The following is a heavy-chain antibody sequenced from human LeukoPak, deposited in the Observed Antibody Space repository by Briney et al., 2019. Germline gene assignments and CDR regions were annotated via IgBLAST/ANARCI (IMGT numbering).Heavy chain of an antibody. V-gene: IGHV3-74*03. J-gene: IGHJ1*01. CDR3: ARDPDSGGYSTFQL. D-gene: IGHD3-22*01. CDR1: GFTFSNYW. Sequence: GGSLRLSCAASGFTFSNYWMHWVRQAPGQGRVWVSRIKGDGSSTTYADSVNGRFTNSRDHARKMLNLQMNSLRAEDMAVYYCARDPDSGGYSTFQLWGQGTLVTVSS. CDR2: IKGDGSST.